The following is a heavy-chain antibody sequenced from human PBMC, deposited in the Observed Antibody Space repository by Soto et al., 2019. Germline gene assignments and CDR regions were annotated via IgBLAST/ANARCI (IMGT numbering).Heavy chain of an antibody. CDR1: GYTFTSYG. D-gene: IGHD6-6*01. CDR2: ISAYNGNT. CDR3: ARTEYSSSSYWFDP. V-gene: IGHV1-18*04. J-gene: IGHJ5*02. Sequence: ASVKVSCKASGYTFTSYGISWVRQAPGQGLEWMGWISAYNGNTNYAQKLQGRVTMTTDTSTSTAYMELRSLRSDDTAVYYCARTEYSSSSYWFDPWGQGTLVTVSS.